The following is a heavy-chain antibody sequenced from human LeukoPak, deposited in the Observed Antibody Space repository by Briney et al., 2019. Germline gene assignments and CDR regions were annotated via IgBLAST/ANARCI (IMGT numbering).Heavy chain of an antibody. D-gene: IGHD6-13*01. CDR2: INHSGST. J-gene: IGHJ4*02. Sequence: SETLSLTCAVYGGSFSGYYWSWIRQPPGKGLEWIGEINHSGSTNYNPSLKSRVTISVDTSKNQFSLKLSSVTAADTAVYYCARVESGYSSSWYPSRRGYYFDYWGQGTLVTVSS. CDR3: ARVESGYSSSWYPSRRGYYFDY. CDR1: GGSFSGYY. V-gene: IGHV4-34*01.